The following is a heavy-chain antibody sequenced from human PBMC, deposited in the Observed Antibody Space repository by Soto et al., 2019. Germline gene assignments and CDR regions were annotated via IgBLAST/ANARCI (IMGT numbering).Heavy chain of an antibody. CDR2: ISAYNGNT. Sequence: QVQLVQSGAEVKKPGASVKVSCKASGYTFTSYGISWVRQAPGQGLEWMGWISAYNGNTNYAQKLQGRVTMTTDTARSAAYMELRSIRSDDTAVYFCAYAFVMLRAFDIWCGGRMVTVFS. CDR3: AYAFVMLRAFDI. CDR1: GYTFTSYG. V-gene: IGHV1-18*01. J-gene: IGHJ3*02. D-gene: IGHD3-16*01.